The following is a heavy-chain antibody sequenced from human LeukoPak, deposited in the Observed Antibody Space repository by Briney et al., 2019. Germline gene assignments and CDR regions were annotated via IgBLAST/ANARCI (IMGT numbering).Heavy chain of an antibody. Sequence: SETLSLTCAVYGVSFSGYYWSWIRQPPGKGLEWIGEINHSGSTNYNPSLKSRVTISVDTSKNQFSLRLSSVTAADTAVYYCASPPTGGTYYSSYNMDFWGKGTTVTVPS. CDR1: GVSFSGYY. J-gene: IGHJ6*03. D-gene: IGHD1-14*01. V-gene: IGHV4-34*01. CDR2: INHSGST. CDR3: ASPPTGGTYYSSYNMDF.